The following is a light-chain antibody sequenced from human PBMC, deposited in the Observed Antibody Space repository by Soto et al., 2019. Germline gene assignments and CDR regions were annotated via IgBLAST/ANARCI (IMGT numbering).Light chain of an antibody. J-gene: IGKJ2*01. CDR2: AAS. CDR1: RSFSSSY. CDR3: QQYGSSPPDT. V-gene: IGKV3-20*01. Sequence: EIVLTQSPDTVSLSPGERATLSCRASRSFSSSYLAWYQQKPGQAPRLLIYAASSRATGIPDRFSGSKSGTDFTLTISRLEPEDSSVYYCQQYGSSPPDTFGQGTQLEIK.